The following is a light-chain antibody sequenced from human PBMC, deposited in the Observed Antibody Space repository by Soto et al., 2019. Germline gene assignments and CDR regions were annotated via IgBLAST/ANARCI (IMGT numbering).Light chain of an antibody. J-gene: IGLJ2*01. V-gene: IGLV2-14*01. CDR1: SSDVGGYNY. Sequence: QSVPTQPASVSGSPGQSITISCTGTSSDVGGYNYVSWYQHHPGKAPRLMIYEVSNRPSGVSNRFSGSKSGNTASLTISGLQAEDEADYYCSSYTSSSTLVFGGGTKLTVL. CDR2: EVS. CDR3: SSYTSSSTLV.